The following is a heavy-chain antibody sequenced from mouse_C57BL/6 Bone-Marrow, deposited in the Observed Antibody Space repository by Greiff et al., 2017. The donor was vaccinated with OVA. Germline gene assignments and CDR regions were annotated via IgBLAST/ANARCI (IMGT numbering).Heavy chain of an antibody. CDR2: ISNGGGST. J-gene: IGHJ4*01. CDR3: ARLDAMDY. CDR1: GFTFSDFY. Sequence: EVQRVDSGGGLVQPGGSLKLSCAASGFTFSDFYMYWIRQTPEKRLEWVAYISNGGGSTYYPDTVKGRFTISRDNAKNTLYLQMSRLKSEDTAMYYCARLDAMDYWGQGTSVTVSS. V-gene: IGHV5-12*01.